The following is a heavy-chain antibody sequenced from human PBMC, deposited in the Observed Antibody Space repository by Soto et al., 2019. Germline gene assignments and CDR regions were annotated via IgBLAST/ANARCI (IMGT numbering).Heavy chain of an antibody. D-gene: IGHD1-1*01. V-gene: IGHV3-7*03. Sequence: GGSLRLSCVASGFPVSSCAMTLVRRAPGKGLEWVANIKQDGSETNYVDSVKGRFTISRDNAKNSLYLEMNNLRVEDTAIYYCTTGYAAEVWGQGKXVTVSS. CDR2: IKQDGSET. CDR1: GFPVSSCA. CDR3: TTGYAAEV. J-gene: IGHJ1*01.